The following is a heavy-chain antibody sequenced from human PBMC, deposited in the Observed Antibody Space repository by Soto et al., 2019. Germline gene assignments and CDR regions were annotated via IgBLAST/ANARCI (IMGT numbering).Heavy chain of an antibody. Sequence: GALLKVSCKASGYTFTSYDINWVRQATGQGLEWMGWMNPNSGNTGYAQKFQGRVTMTRNTSISTAYMELSSLRSEDTAVYYCARGMDSSGYYNDYWGQGTLVTVSS. CDR2: MNPNSGNT. CDR3: ARGMDSSGYYNDY. V-gene: IGHV1-8*01. J-gene: IGHJ4*02. CDR1: GYTFTSYD. D-gene: IGHD3-22*01.